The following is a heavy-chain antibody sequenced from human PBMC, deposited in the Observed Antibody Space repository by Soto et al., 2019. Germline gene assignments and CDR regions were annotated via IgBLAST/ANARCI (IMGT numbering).Heavy chain of an antibody. CDR2: ISRNGMT. CDR1: GYATRRSYY. CDR3: ARAYYYASSGYLPD. Sequence: SQNLPVTLAVSGYATRRSYYWACIREPPGKGQEWIGHISRNGMTYYNPSLNGRVIIAVDTSENKFSLKLTSVTAADTAVYYCARAYYYASSGYLPDWALGTMVSVS. V-gene: IGHV4-38-2*01. D-gene: IGHD3-22*01. J-gene: IGHJ4*02.